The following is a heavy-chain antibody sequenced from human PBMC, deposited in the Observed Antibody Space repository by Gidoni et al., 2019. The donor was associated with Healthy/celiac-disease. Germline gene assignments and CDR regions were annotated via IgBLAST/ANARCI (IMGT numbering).Heavy chain of an antibody. CDR2: IYHSGST. CDR1: GYSISSGYY. CDR3: ASPIAAAGIEQGAFDI. V-gene: IGHV4-38-2*02. Sequence: QVQLQESGPGLVKPSETLSLTCTVSGYSISSGYYWGWIRQPPGKGLEWIGSIYHSGSTYYNPSLKSRVTISVDTSKNQFSLKLSSVTAADTAVYYCASPIAAAGIEQGAFDIWGKGQWSPSLQ. D-gene: IGHD6-13*01. J-gene: IGHJ3*02.